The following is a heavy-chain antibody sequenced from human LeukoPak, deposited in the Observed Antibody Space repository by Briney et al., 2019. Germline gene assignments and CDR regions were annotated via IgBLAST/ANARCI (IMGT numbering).Heavy chain of an antibody. CDR3: ARDPTTVITLPYYFDF. CDR1: GGSFSGYH. CDR2: INDRGRT. J-gene: IGHJ4*02. D-gene: IGHD4-17*01. V-gene: IGHV4-34*01. Sequence: SETLSLTCAVHGGSFSGYHWNWIRQSPGKGLEWIGEINDRGRTNYNPSLKSRVTLSVDTSNKQFPLKLSAVTAADTAVYYCARDPTTVITLPYYFDFWGQGTLVTVSS.